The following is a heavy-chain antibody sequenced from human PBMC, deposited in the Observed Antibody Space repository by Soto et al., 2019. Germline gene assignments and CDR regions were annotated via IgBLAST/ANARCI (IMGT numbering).Heavy chain of an antibody. CDR1: GGTFSSYA. CDR2: IIPIFGTA. D-gene: IGHD3-22*01. CDR3: ARGGYYDSSGSRNYHYYGMNV. V-gene: IGHV1-69*05. Sequence: GASVKVSCKASGGTFSSYAISWVRQAPGQGLEWMGGIIPIFGTAKYAQILQGRVSMTTDTSTKTAYMEVRSLRSDDTAVYYCARGGYYDSSGSRNYHYYGMNVWGQGTTVTVSS. J-gene: IGHJ6*02.